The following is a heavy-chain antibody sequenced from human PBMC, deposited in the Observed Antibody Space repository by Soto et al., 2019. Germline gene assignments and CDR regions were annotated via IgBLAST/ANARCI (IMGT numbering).Heavy chain of an antibody. D-gene: IGHD1-26*01. V-gene: IGHV3-23*01. CDR1: GFTFTSYA. CDR2: ISGSXGST. CDR3: VRGASLHFNY. J-gene: IGHJ4*02. Sequence: XXSLRLSCAASGFTFTSYAMSWVRQAPGKGLERSSXISGSXGSTYYADYVXXRFTIYRXXSKTTLYLKMNSMRVEDPAVYYCVRGASLHFNYCGQGILATVPS.